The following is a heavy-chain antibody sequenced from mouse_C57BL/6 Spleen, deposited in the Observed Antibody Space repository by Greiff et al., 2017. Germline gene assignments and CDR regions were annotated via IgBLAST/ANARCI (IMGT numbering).Heavy chain of an antibody. Sequence: QVQLQQPGTELVKPGASVKLSCKASGYTFTSYWMHWVKQRPGQGLEWIGNINPSNGGTNYNEKFQSKATLTVDKSSSTAYMQLSSLTSEDSAVYYCAREGGSHWYFDVWGTGTTVTVSS. CDR3: AREGGSHWYFDV. J-gene: IGHJ1*03. V-gene: IGHV1-53*01. CDR2: INPSNGGT. CDR1: GYTFTSYW.